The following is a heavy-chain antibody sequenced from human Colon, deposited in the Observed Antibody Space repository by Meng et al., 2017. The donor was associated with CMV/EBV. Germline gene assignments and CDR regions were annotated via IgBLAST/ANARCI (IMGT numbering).Heavy chain of an antibody. CDR3: ARVVATSHLGIFNS. CDR2: VSGSGSST. J-gene: IGHJ4*02. Sequence: GGSLRLSCAAAGFPFSSFAMSWVRQAPGKGLEWVSAVSGSGSSTYYADSVKGRFTVSRDNSKNTLHLQMNSLRAEDTAVYYCARVVATSHLGIFNSWGQGTRVTVSS. CDR1: GFPFSSFA. D-gene: IGHD5-12*01. V-gene: IGHV3-23*01.